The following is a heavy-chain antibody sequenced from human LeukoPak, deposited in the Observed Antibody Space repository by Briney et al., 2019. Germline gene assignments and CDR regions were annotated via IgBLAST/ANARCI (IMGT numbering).Heavy chain of an antibody. Sequence: ASVKVSCKASGYTFTSYGISWVRQAPGQGLEWMGWISAYNGNTNYAQKLQGRVTMTTDTSTSTAYMELRSLRSDDTAVYYCARVSVYYDSSGYLDYWGQGTLVTVSS. J-gene: IGHJ4*02. CDR2: ISAYNGNT. CDR1: GYTFTSYG. CDR3: ARVSVYYDSSGYLDY. V-gene: IGHV1-18*01. D-gene: IGHD3-22*01.